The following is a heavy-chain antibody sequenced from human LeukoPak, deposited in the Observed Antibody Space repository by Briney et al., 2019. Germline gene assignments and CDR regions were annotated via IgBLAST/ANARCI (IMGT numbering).Heavy chain of an antibody. CDR3: ARRPALNV. D-gene: IGHD2-2*01. Sequence: SETLSLTCAVYGGSFSGYYWSWIRQPPGKGLEWIGEINHSGSTNYNPSLKSRVTISVDTSKNQFSLKLSSVTAADTAVYYCARRPALNVWGQGTLVTVSS. CDR2: INHSGST. CDR1: GGSFSGYY. V-gene: IGHV4-34*01. J-gene: IGHJ4*02.